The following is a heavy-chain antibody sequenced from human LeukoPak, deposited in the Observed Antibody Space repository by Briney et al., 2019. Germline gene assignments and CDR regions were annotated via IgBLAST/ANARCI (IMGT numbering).Heavy chain of an antibody. Sequence: SVKVSCKASGGTFSSYAISWVRQAPGQGLEWMGGIIPIFGTANYAQKFQGRVTITADESTSTAYMELSSLRSEDMAVYYCARAYYYDSTQDAFDIWGQGTMVTVSS. CDR1: GGTFSSYA. J-gene: IGHJ3*02. V-gene: IGHV1-69*01. CDR2: IIPIFGTA. CDR3: ARAYYYDSTQDAFDI. D-gene: IGHD3-22*01.